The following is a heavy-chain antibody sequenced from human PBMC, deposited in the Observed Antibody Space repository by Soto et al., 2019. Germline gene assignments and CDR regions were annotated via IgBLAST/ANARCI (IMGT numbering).Heavy chain of an antibody. CDR1: GFTFSSYA. D-gene: IGHD3-22*01. J-gene: IGHJ6*02. Sequence: GGSLRLSCAASGFTFSSYAMHWVRQAPGKGLEWVAVISYDGSNKYYADSVKGRFTISRDNSKNTLYLQMNSLRAEDTAVYYCARDLRTGDSSGYYWSGYYYGMDVWGQGTTVTVSS. CDR2: ISYDGSNK. CDR3: ARDLRTGDSSGYYWSGYYYGMDV. V-gene: IGHV3-30-3*01.